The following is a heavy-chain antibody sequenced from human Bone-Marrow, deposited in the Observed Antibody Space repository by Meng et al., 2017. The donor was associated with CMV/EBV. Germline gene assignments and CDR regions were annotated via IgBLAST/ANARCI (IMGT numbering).Heavy chain of an antibody. CDR2: IKQDGSEK. J-gene: IGHJ4*02. CDR3: ARDNSITIFGVVIIKELDY. CDR1: GFTFSGYW. V-gene: IGHV3-7*01. Sequence: ETLSLTCAASGFTFSGYWMSWVRQAPGKGLEWVANIKQDGSEKYYVDSVKGRFTISRDNAKNSLYLQMNSLRAEDTAVYYCARDNSITIFGVVIIKELDYWGQGTLVTVPS. D-gene: IGHD3-3*01.